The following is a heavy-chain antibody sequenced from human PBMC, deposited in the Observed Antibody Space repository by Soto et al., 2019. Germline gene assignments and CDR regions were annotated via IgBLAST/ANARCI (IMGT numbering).Heavy chain of an antibody. Sequence: GGSLRLSCAASGFSFSNYWMTWVRQAPGKGLEWVANVKEDGNEKHYVDSVEGRFTISRDNARNSLYLQMNSLRAEDTAVYFCARDNTYRLDYWGQGTLVTVSS. J-gene: IGHJ4*02. CDR1: GFSFSNYW. D-gene: IGHD3-16*01. CDR2: VKEDGNEK. CDR3: ARDNTYRLDY. V-gene: IGHV3-7*05.